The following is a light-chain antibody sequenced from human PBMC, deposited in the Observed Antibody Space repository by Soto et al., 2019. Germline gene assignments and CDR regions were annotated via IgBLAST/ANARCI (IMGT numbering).Light chain of an antibody. V-gene: IGKV1-33*01. CDR1: QDISNH. Sequence: DIQMTQSPSSLSASLGDRVTITCQSSQDISNHLTWYQQKPGKAPDLLIYDASNLERGVPSRFSGIGSGTDFTFTISSLQPEDLANYYCQHYHNYMYTFGPGTNLEI. CDR2: DAS. CDR3: QHYHNYMYT. J-gene: IGKJ2*01.